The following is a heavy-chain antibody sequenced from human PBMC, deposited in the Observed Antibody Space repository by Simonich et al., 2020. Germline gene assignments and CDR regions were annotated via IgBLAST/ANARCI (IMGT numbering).Heavy chain of an antibody. J-gene: IGHJ3*02. CDR3: AKDLGERITMIVVVIDAFDI. Sequence: GGGLVQPGGSLRLSCAASGFTFSSYAMSWVRQAPGKGLEWVSAISGSGGSTYYAESVKGRFTISRDNSKNTLYLQMKSLRAEDTAVYYCAKDLGERITMIVVVIDAFDIWGQGTMVTVSS. CDR1: GFTFSSYA. D-gene: IGHD3-22*01. V-gene: IGHV3-23*01. CDR2: ISGSGGST.